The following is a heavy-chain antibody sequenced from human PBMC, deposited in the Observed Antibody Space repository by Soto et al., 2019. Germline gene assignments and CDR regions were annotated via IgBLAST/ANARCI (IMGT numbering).Heavy chain of an antibody. V-gene: IGHV1-69*01. CDR3: ARDPRSITGTTSSEDFQH. J-gene: IGHJ1*01. CDR1: GGTFSGYA. D-gene: IGHD1-20*01. CDR2: IIPLLGIT. Sequence: QAQLMQSGAEVKKPGSSVKVSCKAYGGTFSGYAINWVRQAPGQGLEWMGGIIPLLGITDYGQKFQGRITIAADESTGTAYMDLRGLRSEDTAVYYCARDPRSITGTTSSEDFQHWGQGTLVSASS.